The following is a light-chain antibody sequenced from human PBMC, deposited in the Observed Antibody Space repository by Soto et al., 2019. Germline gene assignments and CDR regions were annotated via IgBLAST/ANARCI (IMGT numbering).Light chain of an antibody. CDR2: EGI. CDR3: SSYAGSNIPYV. V-gene: IGLV2-14*02. J-gene: IGLJ1*01. CDR1: SSNIGGYNV. Sequence: QSALTQPASVSGSPGQSITISCSGTSSNIGGYNVVSWYQQHPGKAPKVIVYEGIKRPSGVPDRFSGSKSGNTASLTVSGLQAEDEADYYCSSYAGSNIPYVFGTGTKVTVL.